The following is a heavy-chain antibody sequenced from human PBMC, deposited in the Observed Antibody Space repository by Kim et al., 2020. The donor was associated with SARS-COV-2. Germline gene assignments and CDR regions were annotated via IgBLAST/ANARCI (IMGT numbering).Heavy chain of an antibody. D-gene: IGHD3-10*01. CDR3: ARLGGSGFYGMDV. CDR2: IYSGGST. CDR1: GFTVSSNY. Sequence: GGSLRLSCAASGFTVSSNYMSWVRQAPGKGLEWVSVIYSGGSTYYADSVKGRFTISRDNSKNTLYLQMNSLRAEDTAVYYCARLGGSGFYGMDVWGQGTTVTVSS. V-gene: IGHV3-66*04. J-gene: IGHJ6*02.